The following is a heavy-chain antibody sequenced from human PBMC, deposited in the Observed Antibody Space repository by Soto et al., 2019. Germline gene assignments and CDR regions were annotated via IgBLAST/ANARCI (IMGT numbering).Heavy chain of an antibody. CDR3: ARGYFDSGHGYDL. Sequence: GESLRISCKGPGHLFNNHWIGWVRQTPGKGLEWMGLIFTRDSETKTSPSFQGHVSFSVDNSINTVYLQWTSLKTTDTGIYFCARGYFDSGHGYDLWGQGTLVTVS. J-gene: IGHJ5*02. V-gene: IGHV5-51*01. CDR2: IFTRDSET. CDR1: GHLFNNHW. D-gene: IGHD3-10*01.